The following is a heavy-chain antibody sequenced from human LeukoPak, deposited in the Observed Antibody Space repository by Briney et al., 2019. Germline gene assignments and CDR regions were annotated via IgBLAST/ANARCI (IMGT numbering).Heavy chain of an antibody. J-gene: IGHJ5*02. D-gene: IGHD6-6*01. V-gene: IGHV4-59*01. CDR1: GGSISSYY. CDR3: ARSSIAARSTWLDP. Sequence: SETLSLTCTVSGGSISSYYWSWIRQPPGKGLEWIGYIYYSGSTNYNPSLKSRVTISVDTSKNPSSLKLSSVTAADTAVYYCARSSIAARSTWLDPWGQGTLVTVSS. CDR2: IYYSGST.